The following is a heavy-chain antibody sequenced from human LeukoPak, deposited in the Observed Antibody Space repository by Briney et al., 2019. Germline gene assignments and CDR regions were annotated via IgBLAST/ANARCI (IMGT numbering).Heavy chain of an antibody. CDR2: IYYSGST. CDR1: GGSISSYY. V-gene: IGHV4-59*01. J-gene: IGHJ4*02. Sequence: PSETLSLTCTVSGGSISSYYWSWIWQPPGKGPEWIGYIYYSGSTNYNPSLKSRVTISVDTSKNQFSLKLSSVTAADTAVYYCARDFFYDSSGYHYYFDYWGQGTLVTVSS. D-gene: IGHD3-22*01. CDR3: ARDFFYDSSGYHYYFDY.